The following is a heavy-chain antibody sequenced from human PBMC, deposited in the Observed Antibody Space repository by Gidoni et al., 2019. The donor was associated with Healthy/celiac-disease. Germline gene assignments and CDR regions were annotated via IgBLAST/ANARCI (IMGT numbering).Heavy chain of an antibody. Sequence: EMQLLESGGGLVQPGGSLRLPCAASGFTFSSYAMSWVRQAPGKGLEGVSAISGSGGSTYYADSVKGRFTISRDNSKNTLYLQMNSLRAEDTAVYYCAKSMVRGDPYGMDVWGQGTTVTVSS. J-gene: IGHJ6*02. V-gene: IGHV3-23*01. D-gene: IGHD3-10*01. CDR1: GFTFSSYA. CDR2: ISGSGGST. CDR3: AKSMVRGDPYGMDV.